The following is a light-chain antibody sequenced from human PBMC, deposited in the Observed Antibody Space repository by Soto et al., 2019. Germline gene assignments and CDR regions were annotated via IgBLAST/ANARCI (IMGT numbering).Light chain of an antibody. Sequence: EIVLTQSPGTLSLSPGERATLSCRATQSVNSDYLAWYQQSPGQASRLLMHGASSRATGIPDRFSGSGSGADFTLAISRLEPEAFAVYYCYNDAYSQVAFGPGTKVDIK. J-gene: IGKJ3*01. CDR1: QSVNSDY. CDR2: GAS. CDR3: YNDAYSQVA. V-gene: IGKV3-20*01.